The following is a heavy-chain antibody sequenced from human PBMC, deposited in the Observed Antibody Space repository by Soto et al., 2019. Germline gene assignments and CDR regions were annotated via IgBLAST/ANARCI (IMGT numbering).Heavy chain of an antibody. J-gene: IGHJ5*02. Sequence: PSETLSLTCTVSGGSISGSNYYWSWIRQFPGKGLEWIGYIYYSGTTYYSPSLRGRVTMTTDTSTSTAYMELRSLRSDDTAVYYCARDRVQGYRGVDWFDPWGQGTLVTVSS. CDR2: IYYSGTT. CDR3: ARDRVQGYRGVDWFDP. D-gene: IGHD5-18*01. V-gene: IGHV4-30-4*02. CDR1: GGSISGSNYY.